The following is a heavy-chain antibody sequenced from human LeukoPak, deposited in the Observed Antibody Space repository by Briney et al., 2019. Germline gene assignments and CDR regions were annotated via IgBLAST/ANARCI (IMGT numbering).Heavy chain of an antibody. CDR1: GFTFSSYA. D-gene: IGHD2-15*01. V-gene: IGHV3-30*04. CDR2: ISYDGSNK. J-gene: IGHJ4*02. Sequence: PGGSLRLSCAASGFTFSSYAMHWVRQAPGKGLEWVAVISYDGSNKYYADSVKGRFTISRDNSKNTLYLQMNSLRAEDTAVYYCARGSDIVVVVAATLYYWGQGTLVTVSS. CDR3: ARGSDIVVVVAATLYY.